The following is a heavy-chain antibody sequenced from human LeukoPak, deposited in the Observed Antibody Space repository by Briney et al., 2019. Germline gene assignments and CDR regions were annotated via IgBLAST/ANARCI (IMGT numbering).Heavy chain of an antibody. V-gene: IGHV3-23*01. J-gene: IGHJ4*02. D-gene: IGHD3-22*01. CDR1: GFTVSSNY. Sequence: PGGSLRLSCAASGFTVSSNYMSWVRQAPGKGLEWVSAISGSGGSTYYADSVKGRFTISRDNSKNTLYLQMNSLRAEDTAVYYCAKLSSPYYYDSSGYYYYFDYWGQGTLVTVSS. CDR2: ISGSGGST. CDR3: AKLSSPYYYDSSGYYYYFDY.